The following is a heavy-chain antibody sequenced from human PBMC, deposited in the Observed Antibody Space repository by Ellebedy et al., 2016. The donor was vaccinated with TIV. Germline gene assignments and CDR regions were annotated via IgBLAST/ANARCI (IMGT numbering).Heavy chain of an antibody. V-gene: IGHV3-23*01. Sequence: PGGSLRLSCAASGFTFSNYAMSWVRQAPGKGLEWVSSIVGGGGNTYYVDSVKGRFTISRDNSKNSLYLQMNSLRAEDTALYYCAKDLLYRRVPGLVGYWGQGTLVSVSP. CDR2: IVGGGGNT. CDR3: AKDLLYRRVPGLVGY. D-gene: IGHD3/OR15-3a*01. CDR1: GFTFSNYA. J-gene: IGHJ4*02.